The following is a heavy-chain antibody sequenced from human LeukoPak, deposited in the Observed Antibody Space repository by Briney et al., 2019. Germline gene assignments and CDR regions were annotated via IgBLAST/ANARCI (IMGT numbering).Heavy chain of an antibody. Sequence: ASVKVSCKVSGYTLTELSMHWVRQAPGKGLEWMGGFDPEDGETIYAQKFQGRVTMTEDTSTDTAYMELSSLRSEDTAVYYCATDVEMATMGTFDYWGQGTLVTVSS. CDR2: FDPEDGET. V-gene: IGHV1-24*01. D-gene: IGHD5-24*01. J-gene: IGHJ4*02. CDR3: ATDVEMATMGTFDY. CDR1: GYTLTELS.